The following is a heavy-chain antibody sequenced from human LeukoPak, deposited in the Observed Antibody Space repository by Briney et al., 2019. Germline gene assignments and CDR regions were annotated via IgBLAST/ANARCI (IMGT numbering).Heavy chain of an antibody. J-gene: IGHJ5*02. CDR2: INPNSGGT. D-gene: IGHD2-15*01. CDR1: GYTFTGYY. Sequence: GASVKVSCKASGYTFTGYYMHWVRQAPGQGLEWMGWINPNSGGTNYAQKFQGRVTMTRDTSISTAYMELSRLRSDDTAVYYCARATVVVVAATRNNWFDPWGQGTLVTVSS. CDR3: ARATVVVVAATRNNWFDP. V-gene: IGHV1-2*02.